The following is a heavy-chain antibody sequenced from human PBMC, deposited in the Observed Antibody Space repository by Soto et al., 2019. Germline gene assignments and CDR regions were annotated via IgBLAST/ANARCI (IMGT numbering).Heavy chain of an antibody. V-gene: IGHV1-2*04. CDR2: INPNSGGT. Sequence: QVQLVQSGAEVKKPGASVKVSCKASGYTFTGYYMHWVRQAPGQGLEWMGWINPNSGGTNYAQKFQGWVTITRDTSNGTAYVELSRVRSDDRAVYCCATQRDYGDCGAFDSWGQGTPVTVSS. J-gene: IGHJ4*02. CDR3: ATQRDYGDCGAFDS. D-gene: IGHD4-17*01. CDR1: GYTFTGYY.